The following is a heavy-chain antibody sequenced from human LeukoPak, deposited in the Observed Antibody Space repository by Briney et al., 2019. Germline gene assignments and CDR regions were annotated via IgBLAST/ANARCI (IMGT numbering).Heavy chain of an antibody. J-gene: IGHJ4*02. CDR2: IKFDGSET. V-gene: IGHV3-7*04. D-gene: IGHD5-18*01. Sequence: GGSLRLSCAASGFTFSSYWMSWVRQAPGKGLEWVANIKFDGSETNYVDSVKGRFTISRDNAKESLFLHMNSRRAEDTAVYYCARGYSYVFYWGQGALVTVSS. CDR1: GFTFSSYW. CDR3: ARGYSYVFY.